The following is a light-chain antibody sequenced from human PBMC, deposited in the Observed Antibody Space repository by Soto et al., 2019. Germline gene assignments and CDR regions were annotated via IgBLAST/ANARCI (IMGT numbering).Light chain of an antibody. CDR1: QSVSSSY. J-gene: IGKJ5*01. Sequence: EIVLTQSPGTLSLSPGERATLSCRASQSVSSSYLAWYQQKPGQAPRLLIYGASSRATGIPDRFSGSGSGTEFTPTISSLQSEDFAVYYCQQYNNWPPITFGQGTRLEI. V-gene: IGKV3-20*01. CDR3: QQYNNWPPIT. CDR2: GAS.